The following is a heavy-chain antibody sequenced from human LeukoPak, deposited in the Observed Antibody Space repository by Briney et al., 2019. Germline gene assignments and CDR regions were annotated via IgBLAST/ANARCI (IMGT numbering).Heavy chain of an antibody. CDR3: ARKGLWVRGVITSGFGY. Sequence: ASVKVSCKASGGTFSSYAINWVRQATGQGLEWMGWMNPNSGNTGYAQKFQGRVTMTRNTSISTAYMELSSLRSEDTAVYYCARKGLWVRGVITSGFGYWGQGTLVTVSS. D-gene: IGHD3-10*01. J-gene: IGHJ4*02. V-gene: IGHV1-8*02. CDR2: MNPNSGNT. CDR1: GGTFSSYA.